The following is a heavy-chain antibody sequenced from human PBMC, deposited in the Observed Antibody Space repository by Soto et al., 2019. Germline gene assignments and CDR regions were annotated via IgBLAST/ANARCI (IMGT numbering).Heavy chain of an antibody. Sequence: PSETLSLTCTVSGGSVSSGSYYWSWIRQPPGKGLEWIGYIYYSGSTNYNPSLKSRVTISVDTSKNQFSLKLSSVTAADTAVYYCARGGNTWIQPWGDPEPGLLFDYWGQGTLVTVSS. CDR1: GGSVSSGSYY. CDR3: ARGGNTWIQPWGDPEPGLLFDY. V-gene: IGHV4-61*01. CDR2: IYYSGST. D-gene: IGHD5-18*01. J-gene: IGHJ4*02.